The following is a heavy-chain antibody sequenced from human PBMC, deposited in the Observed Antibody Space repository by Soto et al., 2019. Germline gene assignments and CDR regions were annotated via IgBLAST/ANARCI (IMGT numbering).Heavy chain of an antibody. CDR3: ARQSYDILTGYLVYYYYMDV. J-gene: IGHJ6*03. CDR2: IYPGDSDT. CDR1: GYSFTSYW. V-gene: IGHV5-51*01. Sequence: PGESLKISCKGSGYSFTSYWIGWVRQMPGKGLEWMGIIYPGDSDTRYSPSFQGQVTISADKSISTAYLQWSSLKASDTAMYYCARQSYDILTGYLVYYYYMDVWGKGTTVTVSS. D-gene: IGHD3-9*01.